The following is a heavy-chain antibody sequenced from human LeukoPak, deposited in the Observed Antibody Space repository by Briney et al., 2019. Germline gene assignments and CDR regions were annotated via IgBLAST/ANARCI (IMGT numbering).Heavy chain of an antibody. CDR1: GFTVGSNY. J-gene: IGHJ4*02. CDR3: VRDGIRDIPGIITIRYDY. CDR2: IYSGGST. D-gene: IGHD3-10*01. Sequence: GGSLRLSCAASGFTVGSNYMTWVRQAPGKGLEWVSVIYSGGSTYYADSVKGRFTISRDNSKNTLYLQMNSLRAEDTAVYYCVRDGIRDIPGIITIRYDYWGQGTLVTVSS. V-gene: IGHV3-53*01.